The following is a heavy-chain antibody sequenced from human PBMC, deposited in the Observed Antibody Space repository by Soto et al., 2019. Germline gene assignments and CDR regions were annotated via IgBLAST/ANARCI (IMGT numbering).Heavy chain of an antibody. Sequence: GGSLRLSCAASGFTFSSYGMHWVRQAPGKGLEWVAVIWDDGSNKYYADSVKGRFTISRDNSKNTLYLQMNSLRAEDTAVYYCARDSPVVVEGVIVMGAFDIWGQGTMVTVSS. CDR2: IWDDGSNK. J-gene: IGHJ3*02. D-gene: IGHD3-16*02. CDR3: ARDSPVVVEGVIVMGAFDI. CDR1: GFTFSSYG. V-gene: IGHV3-33*01.